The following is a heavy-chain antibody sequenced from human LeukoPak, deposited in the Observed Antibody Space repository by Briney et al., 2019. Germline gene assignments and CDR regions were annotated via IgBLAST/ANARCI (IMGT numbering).Heavy chain of an antibody. J-gene: IGHJ4*02. V-gene: IGHV3-64*01. Sequence: PGGSLRLSCAASGFTFSSYAMHWVRQAPGKGLEYVSAISSNGGSTYYANSVKGRFTISRDNSKNTLYLQMNSLRAEDTAVYYCAKEGLKYYYGSGSYDRLRYYFDYWGQGTLVTVSS. CDR1: GFTFSSYA. D-gene: IGHD3-10*01. CDR3: AKEGLKYYYGSGSYDRLRYYFDY. CDR2: ISSNGGST.